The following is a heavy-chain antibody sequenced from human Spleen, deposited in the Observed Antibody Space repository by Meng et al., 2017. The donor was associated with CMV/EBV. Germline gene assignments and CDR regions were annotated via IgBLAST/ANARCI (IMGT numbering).Heavy chain of an antibody. CDR1: GDSVSSNSAA. V-gene: IGHV6-1*01. D-gene: IGHD6-6*01. J-gene: IGHJ3*02. CDR2: TYYRSKWYN. Sequence: SETLSLTCALSGDSVSSNSAAWNWIRQSPSRGLEWLGRTYYRSKWYNDYAVSVKSRITINPDTSKNQFSLQLNSVTPEDTAVYYCARDDWLAARRAFDIWGQGTMVTVSS. CDR3: ARDDWLAARRAFDI.